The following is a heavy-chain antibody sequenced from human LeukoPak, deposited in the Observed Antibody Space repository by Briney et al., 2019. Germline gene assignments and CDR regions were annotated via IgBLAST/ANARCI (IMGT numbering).Heavy chain of an antibody. D-gene: IGHD6-6*01. V-gene: IGHV3-9*01. CDR3: AKDSDESRTAGGYNWFDP. J-gene: IGHJ5*02. CDR2: ISWNSNSI. CDR1: GFTFDDYA. Sequence: SGRSLRLSCAASGFTFDDYAMHWVRQAPGKGLEWVSSISWNSNSIGYADSVKGRFTISRDNAKNSLYLQMNSLRAEDTALYYCAKDSDESRTAGGYNWFDPWGQGTLVTVSS.